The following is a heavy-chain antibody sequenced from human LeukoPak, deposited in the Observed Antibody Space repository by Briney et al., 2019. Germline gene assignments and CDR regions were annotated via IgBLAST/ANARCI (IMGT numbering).Heavy chain of an antibody. CDR1: GYTFTSYD. Sequence: WASVKVSCKASGYTFTSYDINWVRQATGQGLEWMGWMNPNSGNTGYAQKFQGRVTMTRNTSISTAYMELSSLRSEDTAVYYCARKKGGSYFYYMDVWGKGTTVTVSS. D-gene: IGHD1-26*01. V-gene: IGHV1-8*01. J-gene: IGHJ6*03. CDR2: MNPNSGNT. CDR3: ARKKGGSYFYYMDV.